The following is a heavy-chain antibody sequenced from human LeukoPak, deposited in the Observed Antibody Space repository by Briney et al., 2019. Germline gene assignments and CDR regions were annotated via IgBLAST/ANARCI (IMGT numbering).Heavy chain of an antibody. V-gene: IGHV1-2*06. Sequence: ASVKVSCKASGYTFTSYGISWVRQAPGQGLELMGRINPNSGGTNYAQKFQGRVTMTRDTSISTAYMELSRLRSDDTAVYYCARAPAGPTSLVDYWGQGTLVTVSS. CDR3: ARAPAGPTSLVDY. CDR2: INPNSGGT. D-gene: IGHD2-15*01. CDR1: GYTFTSYG. J-gene: IGHJ4*02.